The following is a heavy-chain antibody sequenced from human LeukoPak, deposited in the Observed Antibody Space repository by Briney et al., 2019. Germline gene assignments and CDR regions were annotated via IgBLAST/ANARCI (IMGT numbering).Heavy chain of an antibody. CDR3: ARRSYSGYDWGY. V-gene: IGHV4-34*01. J-gene: IGHJ4*02. Sequence: PSQTLSLTCAVYGGSFSGYYWSWIRQPPGKGLEWIGEINHSGSTNYNPSLKSRVTISVDTSKNQFSLKLSSVTAADTAVYYCARRSYSGYDWGYWGQGTLVTVSS. CDR2: INHSGST. CDR1: GGSFSGYY. D-gene: IGHD5-12*01.